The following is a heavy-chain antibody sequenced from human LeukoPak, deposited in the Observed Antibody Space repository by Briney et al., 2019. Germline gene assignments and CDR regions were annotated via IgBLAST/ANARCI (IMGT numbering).Heavy chain of an antibody. J-gene: IGHJ6*04. CDR1: GYSISSGYY. CDR3: ARSVRFGEFSLDV. D-gene: IGHD3-10*01. V-gene: IGHV4-38-2*02. CDR2: IYYSGST. Sequence: KPSETLSLTCTVSGYSISSGYYWGWIRQPPGKGLEWIGYIYYSGSTNYNPSLKSRVTISVDTSKNQFSLKLSSVTAADTAVYYCARSVRFGEFSLDVWGKGTTVTISS.